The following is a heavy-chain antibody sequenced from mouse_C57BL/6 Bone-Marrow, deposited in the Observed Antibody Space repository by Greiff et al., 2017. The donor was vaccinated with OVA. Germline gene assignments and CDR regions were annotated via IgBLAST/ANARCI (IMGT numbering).Heavy chain of an antibody. CDR3: ARGYYSNYFDV. V-gene: IGHV1-54*01. CDR2: INPGSGGT. CDR1: GYSFTNSL. D-gene: IGHD2-5*01. J-gene: IGHJ1*03. Sequence: QVQLKESGAELVRPGTSVKVSCKASGYSFTNSLIEWVKQRPGQGLEWIGVINPGSGGTNYNEKFKGKATLTADKSSSTAYMQLSSLTSEDSAVYFCARGYYSNYFDVWGTGTTVTVSS.